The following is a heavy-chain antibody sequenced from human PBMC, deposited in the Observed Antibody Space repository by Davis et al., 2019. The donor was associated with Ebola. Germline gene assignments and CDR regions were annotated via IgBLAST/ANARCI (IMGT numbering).Heavy chain of an antibody. CDR1: GFTFGAYA. V-gene: IGHV3-49*03. Sequence: PGGSLRLSCTASGFTFGAYAMSWFRQAPGKGLEWVGFIRSKAYGGTTEYAASVKGRFTISRDDSKSIAYLQMNSLKTEDTAVYYCTRDGRRNYIDYWGQGTPVTVSS. CDR2: IRSKAYGGTT. CDR3: TRDGRRNYIDY. J-gene: IGHJ4*02.